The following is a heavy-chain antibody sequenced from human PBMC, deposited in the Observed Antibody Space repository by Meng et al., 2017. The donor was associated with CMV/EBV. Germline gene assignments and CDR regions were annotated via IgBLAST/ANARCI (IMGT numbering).Heavy chain of an antibody. J-gene: IGHJ3*02. CDR2: INPSGGST. CDR3: ARGPAYDFWSGYYTAFDI. CDR1: GYTFTSYY. Sequence: ASVKVSCKASGYTFTSYYMHWVRQAPGQGLEWTGIINPSGGSTSYAQKFQGRVTMTRDTSISTAYMELSRLRSDDTAVYYCARGPAYDFWSGYYTAFDIWGQGTMVTVSS. V-gene: IGHV1-46*01. D-gene: IGHD3-3*01.